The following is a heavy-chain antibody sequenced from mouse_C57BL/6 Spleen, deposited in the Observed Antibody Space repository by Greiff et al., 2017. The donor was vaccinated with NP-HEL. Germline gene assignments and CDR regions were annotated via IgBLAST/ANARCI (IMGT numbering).Heavy chain of an antibody. Sequence: DVMLVESGEGLVKPGGSLKLSCAASGFTFSSYAMSWVRQTPEKRLEWVAYISSGGDYIYYADTVKGRFTISRDNARNTLYLQMSSLKSEDTAMYYCTFTTGSFYAMDYWGQGTSVTVSS. V-gene: IGHV5-9-1*02. J-gene: IGHJ4*01. D-gene: IGHD1-1*01. CDR2: ISSGGDYI. CDR1: GFTFSSYA. CDR3: TFTTGSFYAMDY.